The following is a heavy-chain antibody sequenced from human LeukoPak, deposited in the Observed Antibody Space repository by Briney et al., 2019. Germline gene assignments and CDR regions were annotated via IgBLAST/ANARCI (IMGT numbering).Heavy chain of an antibody. CDR2: IKQDGSEK. CDR1: GFIFSNYW. Sequence: GGSLRLSCEASGFIFSNYWMSWVRQAPGKGLEWVAHIKQDGSEKDYADSVKGRFTISRDNAKSSLYLQMDSLRADDTTFYYCARGQSESNGSCSDGSRYRVFDVWGRGTMVPVSS. CDR3: ARGQSESNGSCSDGSRYRVFDV. J-gene: IGHJ3*01. D-gene: IGHD3-22*01. V-gene: IGHV3-7*01.